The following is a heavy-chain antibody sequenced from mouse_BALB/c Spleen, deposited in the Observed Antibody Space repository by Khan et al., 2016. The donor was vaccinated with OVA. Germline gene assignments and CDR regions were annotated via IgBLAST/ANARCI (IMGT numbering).Heavy chain of an antibody. CDR1: GYTFTDYF. D-gene: IGHD2-1*01. CDR2: IYPGTANT. CDR3: DGTAAVTTRDAFGN. Sequence: QVQLQQSGPELVKPGASVKISCKASGYTFTDYFIKWVKQRPGQGLEWIGWIYPGTANTKYNEKFKGKATLTVDTSSSTAYMQLSSLPSADTAVRFWDGTAAVTTRDAFGNWDQGTSGTVSS. J-gene: IGHJ4*01. V-gene: IGHV1-84*02.